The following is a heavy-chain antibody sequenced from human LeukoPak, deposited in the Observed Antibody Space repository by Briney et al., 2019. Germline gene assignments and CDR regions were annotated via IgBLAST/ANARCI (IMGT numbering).Heavy chain of an antibody. CDR2: INPNSGGT. J-gene: IGHJ4*02. CDR1: GYTFSGHY. Sequence: ASVTVSCKASGYTFSGHYIHWVRQAPGQALEWMGWINPNSGGTDYAQKFQDRVTLTRDTSIDTAYMELSRLRFDDTAVYYCATSGYSAYALDWWGQGTLVTVSS. D-gene: IGHD5-12*01. CDR3: ATSGYSAYALDW. V-gene: IGHV1-2*02.